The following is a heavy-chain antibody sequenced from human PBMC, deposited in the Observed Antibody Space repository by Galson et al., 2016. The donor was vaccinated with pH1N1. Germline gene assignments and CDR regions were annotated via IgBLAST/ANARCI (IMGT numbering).Heavy chain of an antibody. CDR2: IKSDAIFI. Sequence: SLRLSCAASGFTFGNYWMYWVRQAPGKGLEWVSRIKSDAIFIYYADSVKGRFTISRDNAKNTLDLQMHSLRAEDTAVYYCARGLLSEDDVGMDVRGRGTTVIVSS. CDR3: ARGLLSEDDVGMDV. D-gene: IGHD1-1*01. V-gene: IGHV3-74*01. J-gene: IGHJ6*02. CDR1: GFTFGNYW.